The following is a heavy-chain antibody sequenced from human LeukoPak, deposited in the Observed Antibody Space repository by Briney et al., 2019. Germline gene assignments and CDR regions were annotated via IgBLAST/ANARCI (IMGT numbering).Heavy chain of an antibody. Sequence: TGGSLRLSCAASGFTFSSYAMSWVRQAPGKGLEWVSAISGSGGSTYYADSVKGRFTISRDNSKNTLYLQMNSLRAEDTAVYYCAKEGGPDSSGYYFDYWGQGTLVTVSS. J-gene: IGHJ4*02. CDR2: ISGSGGST. V-gene: IGHV3-23*01. D-gene: IGHD3-22*01. CDR1: GFTFSSYA. CDR3: AKEGGPDSSGYYFDY.